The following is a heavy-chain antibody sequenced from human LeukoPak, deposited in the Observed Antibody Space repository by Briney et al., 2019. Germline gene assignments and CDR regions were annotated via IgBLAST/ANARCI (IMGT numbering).Heavy chain of an antibody. J-gene: IGHJ4*02. CDR1: GGTFSSYA. CDR2: IIPIFGTA. V-gene: IGHV1-69*06. CDR3: ALTQSGYYFDY. Sequence: ASVKVSCKASGGTFSSYAISWVRQAPGQGLEWMGGIIPIFGTANYAQKFQGRVTITADKSTSTAYMELSSLRSEDTAVYYCALTQSGYYFDYWGQGTLVTVSS. D-gene: IGHD3-10*01.